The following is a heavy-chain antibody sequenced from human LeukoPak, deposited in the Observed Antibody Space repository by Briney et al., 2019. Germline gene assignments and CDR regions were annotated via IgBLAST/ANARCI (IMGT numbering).Heavy chain of an antibody. CDR3: ARYHSNHYFDD. Sequence: SETLSLTCTVSGGSISSGAYYWPWIRQHPGKGLEWIGHIHYSGTTYYNPSLRSRLTISVATSKNQFSLKLSSVTAAATAVYYCARYHSNHYFDDWGQGALVTVSS. CDR1: GGSISSGAYY. V-gene: IGHV4-31*03. CDR2: IHYSGTT. D-gene: IGHD3-22*01. J-gene: IGHJ4*02.